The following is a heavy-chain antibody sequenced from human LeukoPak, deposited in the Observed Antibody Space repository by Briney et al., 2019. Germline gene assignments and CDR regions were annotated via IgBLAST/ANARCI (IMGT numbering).Heavy chain of an antibody. CDR3: AKDIYGDYMLGGSDY. Sequence: PGGSLRLSCAASGFTFDDYAMHWVRQAPGKGLEWVSGISWNSGSIGYADSVKGRFTISRDNAKNSLYLQMNSLRAEDTAFYYCAKDIYGDYMLGGSDYWGQGTLVTVSS. V-gene: IGHV3-9*01. CDR1: GFTFDDYA. D-gene: IGHD4-17*01. J-gene: IGHJ4*02. CDR2: ISWNSGSI.